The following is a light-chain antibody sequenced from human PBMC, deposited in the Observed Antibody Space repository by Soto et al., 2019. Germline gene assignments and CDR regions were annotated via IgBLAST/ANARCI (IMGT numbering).Light chain of an antibody. J-gene: IGKJ1*01. V-gene: IGKV4-1*01. CDR3: QQYYRSRT. CDR1: QSVLYSSNNKNY. CDR2: WAA. Sequence: DIVMTQSPDSLAVSLGDRATINCKSSQSVLYSSNNKNYLAWYQQKPGQPPKLLIYWAATRESGVPARFTGSGSRRDFTLTIRSLQDGDVAFYFCQQYYRSRTFGQGTKVEIK.